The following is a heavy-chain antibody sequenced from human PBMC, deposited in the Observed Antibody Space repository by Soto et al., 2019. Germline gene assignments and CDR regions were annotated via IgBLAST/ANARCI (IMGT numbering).Heavy chain of an antibody. CDR3: ARVEDCSGGSCYPFFDY. Sequence: QVQLQESGPGLVKPSQTLSLTCTVSGGSISSGGYYWSWIRQHPRKGLEWIGYIYYSGSTYYNPSLNSRVTISVDTSKNQFSLKLSSVTAADTAVYYCARVEDCSGGSCYPFFDYWGQGTLVTVSS. D-gene: IGHD2-15*01. CDR2: IYYSGST. V-gene: IGHV4-31*03. CDR1: GGSISSGGYY. J-gene: IGHJ4*02.